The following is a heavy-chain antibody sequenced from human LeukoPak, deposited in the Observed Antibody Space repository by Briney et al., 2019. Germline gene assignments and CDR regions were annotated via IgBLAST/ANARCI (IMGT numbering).Heavy chain of an antibody. V-gene: IGHV3-23*01. D-gene: IGHD3-10*01. CDR3: AKGPRTVRFGDRHKGMFDY. CDR1: GFTFSSYG. CDR2: ISGSGGST. Sequence: GGSLRLSCAASGFTFSSYGINWVRQAPGKGLEWVPLISGSGGSTDYADSVKGRFTISRDNSKNTLYLQMNSLRAEDTAVYYCAKGPRTVRFGDRHKGMFDYWGQGTLVTVSS. J-gene: IGHJ4*02.